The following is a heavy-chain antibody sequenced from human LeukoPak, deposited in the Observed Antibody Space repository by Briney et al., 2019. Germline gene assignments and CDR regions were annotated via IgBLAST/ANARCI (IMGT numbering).Heavy chain of an antibody. J-gene: IGHJ4*02. Sequence: QPGRSLRLARSVSALTFSTNVMHCVSPPPGNGLEFVSSISSNGDNTYHADSVKGRFTISRDNSKNTLYLQMSSLRADDTAVYYCVGGTGYWGQGTLVTVSS. V-gene: IGHV3-64D*06. CDR3: VGGTGY. CDR2: ISSNGDNT. CDR1: ALTFSTNV.